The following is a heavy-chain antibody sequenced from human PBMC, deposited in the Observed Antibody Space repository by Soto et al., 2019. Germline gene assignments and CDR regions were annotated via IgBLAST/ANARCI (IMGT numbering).Heavy chain of an antibody. Sequence: ASVKISCKVSGYTLTGLSMHWVRQAPGKGLEWMGGFDPEDGETIYAQKFQGRVTMTEDTSTDTAYMELSSLRSEDTAVYYCATEGATNPLDAFDIWGQGTMVTVSS. J-gene: IGHJ3*02. D-gene: IGHD1-26*01. CDR3: ATEGATNPLDAFDI. CDR2: FDPEDGET. V-gene: IGHV1-24*01. CDR1: GYTLTGLS.